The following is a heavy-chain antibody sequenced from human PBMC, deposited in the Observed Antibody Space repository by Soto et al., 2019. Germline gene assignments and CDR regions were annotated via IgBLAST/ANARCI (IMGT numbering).Heavy chain of an antibody. CDR2: LNGAGEVI. CDR3: AREPDGINDFDY. CDR1: GFTFSNDG. J-gene: IGHJ4*02. V-gene: IGHV3-48*03. Sequence: EVQLVESGGGLVQPGGSLRLSCSVSGFTFSNDGMIWARQAPGKWLEWVTHLNGAGEVISYSDSVRARFTISRDDAKNSNLLPMNSLRTDNTAIYCWAREPDGINDFDYWGQGTLVADS.